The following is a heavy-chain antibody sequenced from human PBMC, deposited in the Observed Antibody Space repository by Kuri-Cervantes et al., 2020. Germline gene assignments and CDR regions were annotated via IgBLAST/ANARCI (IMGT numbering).Heavy chain of an antibody. D-gene: IGHD6-19*01. J-gene: IGHJ4*02. CDR1: GFTFSSYW. V-gene: IGHV3-7*01. CDR3: ARGSSGWSRFAY. Sequence: ESLKIYCAASGFTFSSYWMSWVRQAPGKGLEWVANIKQDGSEKYYVDSVKGRFTISRDNAKNSLYLQMNSLRAEDTAVYYCARGSSGWSRFAYWGQGTLVTVSS. CDR2: IKQDGSEK.